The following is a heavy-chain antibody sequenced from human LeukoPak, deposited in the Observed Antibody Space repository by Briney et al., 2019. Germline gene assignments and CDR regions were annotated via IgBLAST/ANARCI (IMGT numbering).Heavy chain of an antibody. J-gene: IGHJ4*02. V-gene: IGHV3-53*01. CDR2: IYSGGST. Sequence: GGSLRLCCAASGFTVSSNYMRWVRQAPGKGLEWVSVIYSGGSTYYADSVKGRFTISRDNSKNTLYLQMNSLRAEDTAVYYCASLRIQLWRNFDYWGQGTLVTVSS. CDR3: ASLRIQLWRNFDY. CDR1: GFTVSSNY. D-gene: IGHD5-18*01.